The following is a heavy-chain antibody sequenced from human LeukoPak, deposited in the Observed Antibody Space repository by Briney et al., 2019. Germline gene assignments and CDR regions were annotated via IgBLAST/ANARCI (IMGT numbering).Heavy chain of an antibody. CDR1: GFTFTTAW. Sequence: PGGSLRLSCAASGFTFTTAWMSWVRQAPGKGLEWVGRIKSKTDGGTTDYAAPVKGRFTISRDNAKNTVYLQMNSLRAEDTAVYYCATSRTFDYWGQGTLVTVSS. V-gene: IGHV3-15*05. D-gene: IGHD2-8*01. CDR3: ATSRTFDY. J-gene: IGHJ4*02. CDR2: IKSKTDGGTT.